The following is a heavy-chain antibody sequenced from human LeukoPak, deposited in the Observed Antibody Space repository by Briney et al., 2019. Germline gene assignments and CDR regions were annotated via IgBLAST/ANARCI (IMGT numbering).Heavy chain of an antibody. Sequence: GGSLRLSCAASGFTFSSYWMSWVRQAPGKGLEWVANIKQDGSEKYYVDSVKGRFTISRDNAKNSLYLQMNSLRAEDTAVYYCARDGPNVLLWSGELTNNWFDPWGQGTLVTVSS. V-gene: IGHV3-7*03. J-gene: IGHJ5*02. CDR3: ARDGPNVLLWSGELTNNWFDP. CDR1: GFTFSSYW. D-gene: IGHD3-10*01. CDR2: IKQDGSEK.